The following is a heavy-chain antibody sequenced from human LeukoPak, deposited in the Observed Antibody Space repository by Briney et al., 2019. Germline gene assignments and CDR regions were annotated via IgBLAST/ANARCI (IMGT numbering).Heavy chain of an antibody. J-gene: IGHJ4*02. Sequence: SETLSLTCAVYGGSFSGYYWSWIRQPPGKGLEWIGEINHSGSTNYNPSLKSRVTISVDTSKNQFSLKLSSVTAADTAVYYCARGIDSTYHRVFDYWGQGTLVTVSS. CDR3: ARGIDSTYHRVFDY. D-gene: IGHD1-1*01. V-gene: IGHV4-34*01. CDR2: INHSGST. CDR1: GGSFSGYY.